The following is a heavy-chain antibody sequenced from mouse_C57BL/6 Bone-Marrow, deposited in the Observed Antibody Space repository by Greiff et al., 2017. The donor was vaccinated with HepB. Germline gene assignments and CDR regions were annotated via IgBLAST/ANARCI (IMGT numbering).Heavy chain of an antibody. Sequence: DVMLVESGGGLVQPGGSLKLSCAASGFTFSDYYMYWVRQTPEKRLEWVAYISNGGGSTYYPDTVKGRFTISRDNAKNTLYLQMSSLKSEDTAMYYCARNRRAYWGQGTLVTVSA. CDR2: ISNGGGST. CDR3: ARNRRAY. V-gene: IGHV5-12*01. CDR1: GFTFSDYY. J-gene: IGHJ3*01. D-gene: IGHD2-14*01.